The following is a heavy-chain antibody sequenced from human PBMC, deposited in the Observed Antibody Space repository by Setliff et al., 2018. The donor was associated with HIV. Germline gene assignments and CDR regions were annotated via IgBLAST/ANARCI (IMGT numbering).Heavy chain of an antibody. CDR2: ISPYNGNT. CDR3: ARVRNHLAVSPWYSYMDV. D-gene: IGHD6-19*01. CDR1: GYTFATYG. Sequence: ASVKVSCKASGYTFATYGISWVRQAPGQGLEWMGWISPYNGNTNYAQKVQGRVTMTTDTSTSTAYMELRSLRSDDTALYYCARVRNHLAVSPWYSYMDVWGKGATVTVSS. V-gene: IGHV1-18*01. J-gene: IGHJ6*03.